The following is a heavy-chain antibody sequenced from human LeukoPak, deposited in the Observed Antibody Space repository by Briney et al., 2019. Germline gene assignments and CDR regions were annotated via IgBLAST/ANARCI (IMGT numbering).Heavy chain of an antibody. CDR1: GFTFSDYY. Sequence: GGSLRLSCAASGFTFSDYYMSWIRQAPGKGLEWVSVIYSGGSTYYADSVKGRFTISRDNSKNTLYLQMNGLRAEDTAVYYCARESSDAFDIWGQGTMVTVSS. CDR3: ARESSDAFDI. J-gene: IGHJ3*02. V-gene: IGHV3-53*01. D-gene: IGHD2-2*01. CDR2: IYSGGST.